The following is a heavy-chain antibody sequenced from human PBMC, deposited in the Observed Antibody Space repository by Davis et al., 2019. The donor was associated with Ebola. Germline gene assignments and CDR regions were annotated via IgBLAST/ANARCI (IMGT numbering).Heavy chain of an antibody. D-gene: IGHD6-13*01. CDR2: INHSGST. V-gene: IGHV4-34*01. CDR1: GGSFSGYY. J-gene: IGHJ6*03. Sequence: PSETLSLTCAVYGGSFSGYYWSWIRQPPGKGLEWIGEINHSGSTNYNPSLKSRVTISVDTSKNQFSLKLNSVTAADTAVYYCTRGEPRRSSRSSPPHHYYNMDVWGKGTTVTVSS. CDR3: TRGEPRRSSRSSPPHHYYNMDV.